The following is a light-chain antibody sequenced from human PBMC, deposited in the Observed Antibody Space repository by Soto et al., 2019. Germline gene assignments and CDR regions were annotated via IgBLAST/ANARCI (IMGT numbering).Light chain of an antibody. Sequence: DIQMTQSPSTLSASVGDRVTITCRASQSISSWLAWYQQKPGKAPKLLIYKASSLESGVPSRFSGSGSGTEFTLTISSLQPDDFATYYCQQYSSYPTRTFGQGTKVEIK. J-gene: IGKJ1*01. CDR3: QQYSSYPTRT. CDR1: QSISSW. V-gene: IGKV1-5*03. CDR2: KAS.